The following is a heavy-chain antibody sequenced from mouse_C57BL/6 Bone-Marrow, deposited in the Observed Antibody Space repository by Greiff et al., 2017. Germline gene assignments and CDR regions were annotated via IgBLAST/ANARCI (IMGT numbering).Heavy chain of an antibody. CDR3: ARDLYYYGSSYGYAMDY. J-gene: IGHJ4*01. V-gene: IGHV1-80*01. D-gene: IGHD1-1*01. CDR1: GYAFSSYW. Sequence: QVQLQQSGAELVKPGASVKISCKASGYAFSSYWMNWVKQRPGKGLEWIGQIYPGDGDTNYNGKFKGKATLTADKSSSTAYMQLSSLTSEDSAVYFCARDLYYYGSSYGYAMDYWGQGTSVTVSS. CDR2: IYPGDGDT.